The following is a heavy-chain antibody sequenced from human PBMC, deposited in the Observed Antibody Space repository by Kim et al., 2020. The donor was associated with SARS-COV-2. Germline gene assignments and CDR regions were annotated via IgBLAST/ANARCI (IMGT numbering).Heavy chain of an antibody. CDR3: ARELYCSSTSCYYYYYYG. J-gene: IGHJ6*01. CDR2: IWYDGSNK. Sequence: GGSLRLSCAASGFTFSSYGMHWVRQAPGKGLEWVAVIWYDGSNKYYADSVKGRFTISRDNSKNTLYMKMNSLRAEDTAVYYCARELYCSSTSCYYYYYYG. V-gene: IGHV3-33*01. CDR1: GFTFSSYG. D-gene: IGHD2-2*01.